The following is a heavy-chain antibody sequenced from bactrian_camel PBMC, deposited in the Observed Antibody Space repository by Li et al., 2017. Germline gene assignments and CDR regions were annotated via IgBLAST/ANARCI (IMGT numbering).Heavy chain of an antibody. CDR2: IDKDGST. CDR3: AAEDSRNWFTACEFVF. CDR1: GKIFSSNC. Sequence: HVQLVESGGGSVQAGGSLRLSCKANGKIFSSNCMGWFRQAPGKEREPVASIDKDGSTNYADSVKGRFTISKDNAKNTLYLQMNSLKPEDTAMYYCAAEDSRNWFTACEFVFWGQGTQVTVS. J-gene: IGHJ4*01. D-gene: IGHD7*01. V-gene: IGHV3S53*01.